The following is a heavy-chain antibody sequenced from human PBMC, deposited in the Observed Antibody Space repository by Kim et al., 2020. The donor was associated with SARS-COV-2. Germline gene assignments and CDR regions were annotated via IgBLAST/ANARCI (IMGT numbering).Heavy chain of an antibody. V-gene: IGHV4-34*01. CDR3: ATRSRVVGATKS. Sequence: NYNPSLKSRVTISVDTSKNQFSLKLSSVTAADTAVYYCATRSRVVGATKSWGQGTLVTVSS. J-gene: IGHJ4*02. D-gene: IGHD1-26*01.